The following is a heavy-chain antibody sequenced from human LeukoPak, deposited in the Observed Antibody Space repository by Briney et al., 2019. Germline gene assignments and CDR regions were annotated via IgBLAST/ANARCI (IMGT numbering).Heavy chain of an antibody. D-gene: IGHD3-10*01. CDR3: AAAKVLLYYYYGMDV. CDR2: IYHSGST. Sequence: SETLSLTCAVSGGSISSGGYSWSWIRQPPGKGLEWIGCIYHSGSTYYNPSLKSRVTISVDRSKNQFSLKLSSVTAADTAVYYCAAAKVLLYYYYGMDVWGQGTTVTVSS. J-gene: IGHJ6*02. CDR1: GGSISSGGYS. V-gene: IGHV4-30-2*01.